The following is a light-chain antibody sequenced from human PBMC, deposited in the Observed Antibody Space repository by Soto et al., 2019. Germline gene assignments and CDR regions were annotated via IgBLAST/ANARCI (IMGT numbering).Light chain of an antibody. V-gene: IGLV1-40*01. CDR3: QSYDISLTGYV. Sequence: QSVLTQPPSVSGAPGQRVTISCTGSSSNIGAGYDVHWYQQLPGTAPKLLIYDNSNRPSGVPDRFSGSKSGTLASLAITGLQAEDEADYFCQSYDISLTGYVFGTGTKLTVL. CDR1: SSNIGAGYD. CDR2: DNS. J-gene: IGLJ1*01.